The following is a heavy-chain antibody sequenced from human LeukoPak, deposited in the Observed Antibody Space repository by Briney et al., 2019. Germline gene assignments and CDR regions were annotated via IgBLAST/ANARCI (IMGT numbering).Heavy chain of an antibody. Sequence: ASVKVSCKASGYTSTSYDINWVRQATGQGLEWMGWMNPNSGNTGYAQKFQGRVTMTRNTSISTAYMELSSLRSEDTAVYYCARGQKGYCSSTSCYMLGVWGQGTTVTVSS. J-gene: IGHJ6*02. D-gene: IGHD2-2*01. CDR3: ARGQKGYCSSTSCYMLGV. CDR1: GYTSTSYD. V-gene: IGHV1-8*01. CDR2: MNPNSGNT.